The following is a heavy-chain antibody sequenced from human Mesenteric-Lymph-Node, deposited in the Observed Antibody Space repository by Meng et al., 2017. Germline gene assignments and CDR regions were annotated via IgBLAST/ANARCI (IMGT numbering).Heavy chain of an antibody. Sequence: GESLKISCAASGFTFDDYGMSWVRQAPGKGLEWVSGINWNGGSTGYADSVKGRFTISRDNAKNSLYLQMNSLRAEDTAVYYCARGGWELLEGHYWGQGTLVTVSS. J-gene: IGHJ4*02. D-gene: IGHD1-26*01. V-gene: IGHV3-20*04. CDR2: INWNGGST. CDR3: ARGGWELLEGHY. CDR1: GFTFDDYG.